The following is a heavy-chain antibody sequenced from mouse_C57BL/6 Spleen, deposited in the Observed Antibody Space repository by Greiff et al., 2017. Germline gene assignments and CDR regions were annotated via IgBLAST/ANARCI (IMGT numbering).Heavy chain of an antibody. CDR3: EMRTGTWGDAMDY. J-gene: IGHJ4*01. Sequence: QVQLQQPGAELVQPGASVKLSCKASGYTFPSYWLHWVMQRPGRGLEWIGRIDPNSGGTKYNEKFKSKATLTVDKPSSTAYMQLSSLTSEDSAVYYCEMRTGTWGDAMDYWGQGTSVTVSS. V-gene: IGHV1-72*01. CDR1: GYTFPSYW. D-gene: IGHD4-1*01. CDR2: IDPNSGGT.